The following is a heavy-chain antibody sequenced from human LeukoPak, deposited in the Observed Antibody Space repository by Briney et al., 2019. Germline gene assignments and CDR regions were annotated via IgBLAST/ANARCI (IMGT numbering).Heavy chain of an antibody. Sequence: SVKVSCKASGGTFSSYAISWVRQAPGQGLEWMGGIIPVFGPPNNAQKFQDRVTITADESTSTAYMELSSLTSEDTAMYYCARDRSSGTFDSFGIWGPGTMVTVSS. CDR1: GGTFSSYA. J-gene: IGHJ3*02. CDR2: IIPVFGPP. D-gene: IGHD1-26*01. CDR3: ARDRSSGTFDSFGI. V-gene: IGHV1-69*13.